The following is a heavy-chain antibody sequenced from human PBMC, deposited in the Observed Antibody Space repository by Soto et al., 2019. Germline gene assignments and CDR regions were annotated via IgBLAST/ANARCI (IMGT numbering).Heavy chain of an antibody. CDR3: ARRASSYSGGWYSVSSYYGMDV. J-gene: IGHJ6*04. Sequence: ASVKVSCKASGYTFTSYDINWVRQATGQGLEWMGWMNPNSGNTGYAQKFQGRVTMTRNTSISTAYMELSSLRSEDTAVYYCARRASSYSGGWYSVSSYYGMDVWGKGTTVTVSS. CDR2: MNPNSGNT. D-gene: IGHD6-19*01. V-gene: IGHV1-8*01. CDR1: GYTFTSYD.